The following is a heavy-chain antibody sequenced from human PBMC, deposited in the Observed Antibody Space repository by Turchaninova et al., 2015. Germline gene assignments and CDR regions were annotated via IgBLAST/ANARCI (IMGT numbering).Heavy chain of an antibody. CDR2: FYHSGIT. Sequence: QVQLQESGPGLVKPSETLSLTCAVSGYSISSGYYWGWIRQPPGTGLESIGRFYHSGITYYNPSLKSRVTISIDTSKNQFSRKLSSVTAADTAVYYCVRGVDWYVDLWGRGTLVTVSS. V-gene: IGHV4-38-2*01. CDR1: GYSISSGYY. J-gene: IGHJ2*01. CDR3: VRGVDWYVDL.